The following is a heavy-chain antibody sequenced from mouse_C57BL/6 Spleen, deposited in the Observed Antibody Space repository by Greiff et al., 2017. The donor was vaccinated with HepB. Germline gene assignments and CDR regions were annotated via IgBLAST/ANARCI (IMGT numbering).Heavy chain of an antibody. CDR1: GFSFNTYA. CDR2: IRSKSNNYAT. J-gene: IGHJ2*01. Sequence: GGGLVQPKGSLKLSCAASGFSFNTYAMNWVRQAPGKGLKWVARIRSKSNNYATYYADSVKDRFTISRDESESMLYLQMNNLKTEDTAMYYCVLGRFDYWGQGTTLTVSS. CDR3: VLGRFDY. D-gene: IGHD4-1*01. V-gene: IGHV10-1*01.